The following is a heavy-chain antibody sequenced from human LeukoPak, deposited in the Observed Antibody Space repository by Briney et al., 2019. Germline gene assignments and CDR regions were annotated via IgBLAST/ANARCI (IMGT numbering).Heavy chain of an antibody. J-gene: IGHJ4*02. Sequence: GGSLRLSCAVSGLTFSTCSMTWVRQGPGKGLEWVSSIYNNGAKIFYADSVKGRFTISRDSSKNMLYLQMNSLRVEDTAVYYCAKDVAPDSGWDLDYWGQGTLVTVSS. CDR2: IYNNGAKI. V-gene: IGHV3-23*01. CDR3: AKDVAPDSGWDLDY. CDR1: GLTFSTCS. D-gene: IGHD6-19*01.